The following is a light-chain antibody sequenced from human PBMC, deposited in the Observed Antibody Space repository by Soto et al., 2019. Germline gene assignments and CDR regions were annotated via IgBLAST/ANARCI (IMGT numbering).Light chain of an antibody. J-gene: IGKJ4*01. Sequence: EAEMMQSPATLSVYPGETATLSCSASQNVDINLAWYQQKPGQTPRLLIFGASTRTSGTPARCSGSGSGTEFPLTISSLRTEDFAVYFCQHYHHWPLTFGGGTKVEIK. V-gene: IGKV3-15*01. CDR1: QNVDIN. CDR3: QHYHHWPLT. CDR2: GAS.